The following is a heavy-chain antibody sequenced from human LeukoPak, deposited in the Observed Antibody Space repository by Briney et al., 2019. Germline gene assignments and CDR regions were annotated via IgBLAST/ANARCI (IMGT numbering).Heavy chain of an antibody. Sequence: GVSLRLSCAACGLTFRRYSMSWVRQAPGKGLEWVSAISGSGCSTYYADAVRRRFTISRDNSKNTLYLQMHSLRAEGTAVYYCATARDGGGVDNWGPRTLVTVSP. V-gene: IGHV3-23*01. CDR3: ATARDGGGVDN. CDR1: GLTFRRYS. CDR2: ISGSGCST. D-gene: IGHD3-16*01. J-gene: IGHJ4*02.